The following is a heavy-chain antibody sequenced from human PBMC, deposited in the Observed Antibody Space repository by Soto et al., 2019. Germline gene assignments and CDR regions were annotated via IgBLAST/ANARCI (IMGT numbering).Heavy chain of an antibody. V-gene: IGHV4-59*01. J-gene: IGHJ4*02. CDR3: ARVDYTRNFDY. Sequence: QVQLQESGPGLVKPSETLSLTCTVSGGSISSYYWTWIRQPPGKGLEWIGYIHYTGSTNYNPSLKSRVTISVDRSKNQFSLKLSSVTAAVTAVYYCARVDYTRNFDYWGQGTLVTVSS. CDR2: IHYTGST. CDR1: GGSISSYY. D-gene: IGHD4-4*01.